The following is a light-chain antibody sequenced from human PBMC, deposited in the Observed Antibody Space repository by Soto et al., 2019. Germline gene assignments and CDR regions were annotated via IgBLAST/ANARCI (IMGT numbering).Light chain of an antibody. CDR1: QSVGTY. V-gene: IGKV1-5*01. J-gene: IGKJ4*01. Sequence: DIQMTQSPSTLSASVGDSVTITCRASQSVGTYLAWYQQKSGKAPNLLIYDASSSPSGVPSRFAGSGYGTEFTLTINSLQPDDFATYYCQQYNSYSPLTFGGGTKVEIK. CDR3: QQYNSYSPLT. CDR2: DAS.